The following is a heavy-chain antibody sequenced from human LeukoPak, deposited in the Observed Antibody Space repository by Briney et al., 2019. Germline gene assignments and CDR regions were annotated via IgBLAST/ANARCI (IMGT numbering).Heavy chain of an antibody. V-gene: IGHV3-48*03. Sequence: GGSLRLSCTASGFTFSNYEMNWVRQAPGKGLEWVSYISDSGSTIYYADSVKGRFTISRDNAKNSLYLQMNSLRAEDTAVYYCARGGMHGSGTFDYWGQGTLVTVSS. J-gene: IGHJ4*02. CDR3: ARGGMHGSGTFDY. CDR1: GFTFSNYE. CDR2: ISDSGSTI. D-gene: IGHD3-10*01.